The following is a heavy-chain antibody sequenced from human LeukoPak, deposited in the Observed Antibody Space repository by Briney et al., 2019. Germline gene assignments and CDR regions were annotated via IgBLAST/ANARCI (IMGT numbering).Heavy chain of an antibody. Sequence: GGSLRLPCPASGFAFRSYGMHWVRQAPGKGLEWVAVIWYDGSNKYYADSVKGRFTISRDNSKNTLYLQMNSLRAEDTAVYYCARVIAAAGELDYWGQGTLVTVSS. J-gene: IGHJ4*02. CDR1: GFAFRSYG. V-gene: IGHV3-33*01. CDR2: IWYDGSNK. D-gene: IGHD6-13*01. CDR3: ARVIAAAGELDY.